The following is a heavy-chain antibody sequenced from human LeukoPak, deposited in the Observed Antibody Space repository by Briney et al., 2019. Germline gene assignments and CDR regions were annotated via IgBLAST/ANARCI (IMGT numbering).Heavy chain of an antibody. CDR2: ISGSGGST. D-gene: IGHD5-12*01. CDR1: GFTFSSYG. J-gene: IGHJ6*03. V-gene: IGHV3-23*01. Sequence: GGSLRLSCAASGFTFSSYGMSWVRQAPGKGLEWVSAISGSGGSTYYADSVKGRFTISRDNSKNTLYLQMNSLRAEDTAVYYCANWVPDIVATIGSYYYYMDVWGKGTTVTISS. CDR3: ANWVPDIVATIGSYYYYMDV.